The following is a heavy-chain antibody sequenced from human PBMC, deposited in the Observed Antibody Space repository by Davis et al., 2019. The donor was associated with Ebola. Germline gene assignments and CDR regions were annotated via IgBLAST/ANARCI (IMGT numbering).Heavy chain of an antibody. J-gene: IGHJ4*02. CDR1: NGSISSYY. CDR3: ARGPPGAFFDS. V-gene: IGHV4-59*08. CDR2: VYSSGTT. D-gene: IGHD2-8*02. Sequence: SETLSLTCTVSNGSISSYYWSWVRQPPGGGLEWIGYVYSSGTTNYNPSLKSRVTISVDTSNNQFSLNLGSVTAADTAVYYCARGPPGAFFDSWGQGTLVTVSS.